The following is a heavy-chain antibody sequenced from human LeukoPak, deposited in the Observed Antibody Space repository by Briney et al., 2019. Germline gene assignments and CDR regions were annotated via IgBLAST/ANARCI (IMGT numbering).Heavy chain of an antibody. J-gene: IGHJ3*02. CDR1: GFTFSSYA. V-gene: IGHV3-21*01. D-gene: IGHD2-2*01. CDR3: ARDCSSTSCYPRNAFDI. CDR2: ISSSSSYI. Sequence: GGSLRLSCAASGFTFSSYAMSWVRQAPGKGLEWVSSISSSSSYIYYADSVKGRFTISRDNAKNSLYLQMNSLRAEDTAVYYCARDCSSTSCYPRNAFDIWGQGTMVTVSS.